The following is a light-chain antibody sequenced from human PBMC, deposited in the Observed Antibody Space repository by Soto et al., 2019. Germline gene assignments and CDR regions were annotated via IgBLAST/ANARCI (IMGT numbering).Light chain of an antibody. CDR3: CSYAGTYIPL. CDR2: DVS. V-gene: IGLV2-11*01. Sequence: QSALTQPRSVSGSPGQSVTISCTGTSSDVGAYNFVSWYQHNPGKAPKLMIFDVSARPSGVPDRFSGSKSANTASLTISGLQTEDAADYYCCSYAGTYIPLFGGGTKLTVL. CDR1: SSDVGAYNF. J-gene: IGLJ2*01.